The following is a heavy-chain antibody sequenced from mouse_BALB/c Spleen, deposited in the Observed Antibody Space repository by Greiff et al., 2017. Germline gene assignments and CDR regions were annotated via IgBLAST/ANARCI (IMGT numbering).Heavy chain of an antibody. CDR2: INPSTGYT. D-gene: IGHD1-1*01. CDR1: GYTFTSYY. Sequence: QVQLQQSGAELVKPGASVKLSCKASGYTFTSYYMYWVKQRPGQGLEWIGYINPSTGYTEYNQKFKDKATLTADKSSSTAYMQLSSLTSEDSAVYYCARYYYGSNRDYWGQGTTLTVSS. J-gene: IGHJ2*01. CDR3: ARYYYGSNRDY. V-gene: IGHV1S26*01.